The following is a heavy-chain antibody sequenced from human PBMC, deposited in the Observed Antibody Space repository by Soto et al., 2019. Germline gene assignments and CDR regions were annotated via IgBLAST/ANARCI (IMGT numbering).Heavy chain of an antibody. Sequence: SETLSLTCAVYGGSFSGYYWSWIRQPPGKGLEWIGEINHSGSTNYNPSLKSRVTISVDTSKNQFSLKLSSVTAADTAVYYCARGGGYYYMDVWGKGTTVTVSS. CDR2: INHSGST. CDR1: GGSFSGYY. J-gene: IGHJ6*03. V-gene: IGHV4-34*01. CDR3: ARGGGYYYMDV. D-gene: IGHD1-26*01.